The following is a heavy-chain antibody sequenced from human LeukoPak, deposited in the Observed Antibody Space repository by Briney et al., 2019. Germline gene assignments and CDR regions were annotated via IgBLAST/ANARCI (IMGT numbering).Heavy chain of an antibody. Sequence: SETLSLSCTVSGYSISSGYYWGWIRQPPGKGLEWIGSIYHSGSTYYNPSLKSRVTISVDTSKNQFSLKLSSVTAADTAVYYCARELSPEAFDIWGQGTMVIVSS. CDR2: IYHSGST. D-gene: IGHD1-14*01. CDR3: ARELSPEAFDI. CDR1: GYSISSGYY. J-gene: IGHJ3*02. V-gene: IGHV4-38-2*02.